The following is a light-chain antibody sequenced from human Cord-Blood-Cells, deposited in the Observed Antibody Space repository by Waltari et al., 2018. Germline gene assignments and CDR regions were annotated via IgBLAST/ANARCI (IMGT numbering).Light chain of an antibody. CDR1: QDNSNY. CDR3: QQYDNLPPLT. Sequence: DIQVNQSSFFLASFVGDKSTITCQASQDNSNYLNWYQQKPGKAPKLLIYDASNLETGVPSRFSGSGSGTDFTFTISSLQPEDIATYYCQQYDNLPPLTFGGGTKVEIK. J-gene: IGKJ4*01. CDR2: DAS. V-gene: IGKV1-33*01.